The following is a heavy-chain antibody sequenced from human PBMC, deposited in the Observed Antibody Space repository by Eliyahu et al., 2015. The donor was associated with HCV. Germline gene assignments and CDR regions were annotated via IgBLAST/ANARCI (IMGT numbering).Heavy chain of an antibody. V-gene: IGHV3-23*01. D-gene: IGHD6-19*01. Sequence: EVQLLESGGGLVQPGGSLRLSCXASGFTFSXXAMSWVRQAPGKGLEWVSVISGGVXITYYADSVKGRFTISRDNSKNTLYLQMSSLRAEDTAIYYCAKWSVMGVAGTGAEYXHHWGQGTLVTVSS. CDR1: GFTFSXXA. J-gene: IGHJ1*01. CDR3: AKWSVMGVAGTGAEYXHH. CDR2: ISGGVXIT.